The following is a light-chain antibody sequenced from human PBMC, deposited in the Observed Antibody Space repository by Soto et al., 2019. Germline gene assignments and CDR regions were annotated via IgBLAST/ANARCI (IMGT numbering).Light chain of an antibody. CDR3: GTWDSSLSAL. CDR2: DNN. V-gene: IGLV1-51*01. Sequence: QSVLTQPPSVSAAPGQKVTISCSGSSSNIGNNYISWYQQLPGTAPKLLIYDNNKRPSGIPDRFSGSKSGTSATLDITGLQTGDEADYYCGTWDSSLSALFGGGTKVTVL. CDR1: SSNIGNNY. J-gene: IGLJ2*01.